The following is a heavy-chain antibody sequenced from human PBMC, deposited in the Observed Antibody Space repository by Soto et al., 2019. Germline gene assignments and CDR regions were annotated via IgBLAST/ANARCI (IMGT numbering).Heavy chain of an antibody. Sequence: GGSLRLSCAASGLTFSSYAMHWVRKAPGKGLEWVAVISYDGSNKYYADSVKGRFTISRDNSKNTLYLQMNSLRAEDTAVYYCAREGSSGGNYYYYYGMDVWGQGTTVTVSS. CDR2: ISYDGSNK. V-gene: IGHV3-30-3*01. CDR3: AREGSSGGNYYYYYGMDV. J-gene: IGHJ6*02. CDR1: GLTFSSYA. D-gene: IGHD6-19*01.